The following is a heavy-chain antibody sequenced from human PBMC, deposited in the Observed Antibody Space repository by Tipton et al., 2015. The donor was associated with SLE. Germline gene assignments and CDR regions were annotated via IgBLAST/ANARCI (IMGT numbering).Heavy chain of an antibody. CDR2: VYYLGAT. CDR1: NGSINLYY. Sequence: TLSLTCTVSNGSINLYYWSWIRQSPGKGLEYIGHVYYLGATNYSPSFESRVAMSVDTSKNQFSLRLRSVTAADTAAYYCARLAHYNSNWYLGVWGQGSLVTVSS. CDR3: ARLAHYNSNWYLGV. D-gene: IGHD3-22*01. J-gene: IGHJ4*02. V-gene: IGHV4-59*08.